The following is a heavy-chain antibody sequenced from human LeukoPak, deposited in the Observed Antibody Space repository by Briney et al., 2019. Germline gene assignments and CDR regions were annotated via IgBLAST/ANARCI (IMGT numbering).Heavy chain of an antibody. CDR3: AAGGDDAKAGY. CDR2: IHYSGTPT. V-gene: IGHV4-39*01. CDR1: GASISSGRYY. Sequence: PSETLSLTCSVSGASISSGRYYWGWIRQLPGKGLEWIGTIHYSGTPTFYNPSLESRVSLFSDTSRNQFSLRLRSVTAADTAVYYCAAGGDDAKAGYWGQGTLVTVSS. D-gene: IGHD3-16*01. J-gene: IGHJ4*02.